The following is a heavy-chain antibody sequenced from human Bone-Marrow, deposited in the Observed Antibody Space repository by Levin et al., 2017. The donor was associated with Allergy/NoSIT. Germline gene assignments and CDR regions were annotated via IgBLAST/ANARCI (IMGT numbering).Heavy chain of an antibody. J-gene: IGHJ4*02. D-gene: IGHD2-15*01. CDR3: ARGPGVVGYFEY. Sequence: GGSLRLSCAASGFSFSSFDMHWVHQAPGKGLEWVAVISSDGSKKYITDSVKGRFILSRDNSKNTLNLQMNSLRDEDTAVYYCARGPGVVGYFEYWGQGTLVTVSS. CDR1: GFSFSSFD. V-gene: IGHV3-30*03. CDR2: ISSDGSKK.